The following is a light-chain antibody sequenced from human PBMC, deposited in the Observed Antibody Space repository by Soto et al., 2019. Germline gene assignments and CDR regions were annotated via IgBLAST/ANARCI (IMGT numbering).Light chain of an antibody. J-gene: IGKJ1*01. CDR3: QQYNSYWT. Sequence: DIQMTQSPSTPSASVGDRVTITCRASQTISSWLAWYHQKSGKATNLLIYTASILESGVPSSFSGSGSATESTLTISRLQPEDFANYYCQQYNSYWTFAQGTKVDI. CDR2: TAS. V-gene: IGKV1-5*03. CDR1: QTISSW.